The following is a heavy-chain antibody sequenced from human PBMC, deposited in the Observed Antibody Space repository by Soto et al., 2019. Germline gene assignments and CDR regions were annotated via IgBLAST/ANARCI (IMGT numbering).Heavy chain of an antibody. J-gene: IGHJ1*01. Sequence: SETLSLTCAVSGGSISSSNWWSWVRQPPGKGLEWIGEIYHSGSTNYNPSLKSRVTISVDKSKNQFSLKLSSVTAADTAVYYCATPEWTGDGYSFQHWGQGTLVTVSS. D-gene: IGHD4-4*01. CDR3: ATPEWTGDGYSFQH. CDR1: GGSISSSNW. CDR2: IYHSGST. V-gene: IGHV4-4*02.